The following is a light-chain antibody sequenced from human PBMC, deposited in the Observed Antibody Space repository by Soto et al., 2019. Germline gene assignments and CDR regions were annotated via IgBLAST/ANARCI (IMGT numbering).Light chain of an antibody. CDR2: GVS. J-gene: IGKJ1*01. V-gene: IGKV3-20*01. CDR1: QSVSGSE. Sequence: EVVLTPSPCPLSLSPGERATLSCRASQSVSGSELAWYQQKPGQAPRLLISGVSNRATGTPERFSGSGSGTDFTLTISSLEPEDFAVFYCHQYGISPPTFGPGTKV. CDR3: HQYGISPPT.